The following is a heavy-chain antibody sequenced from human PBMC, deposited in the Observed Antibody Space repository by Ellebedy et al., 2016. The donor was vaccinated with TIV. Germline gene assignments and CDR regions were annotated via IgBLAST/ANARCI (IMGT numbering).Heavy chain of an antibody. CDR3: ATHVWGSYRQFDY. Sequence: STYGMNSVKGRFTISRDNSENTLCLQMNSLRAEDTALYYCATHVWGSYRQFDYWGQGTLVTVSS. J-gene: IGHJ4*02. D-gene: IGHD3-16*02. V-gene: IGHV3-23*01. CDR2: ST.